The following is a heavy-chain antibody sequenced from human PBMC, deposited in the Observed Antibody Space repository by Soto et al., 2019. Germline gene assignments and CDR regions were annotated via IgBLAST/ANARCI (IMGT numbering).Heavy chain of an antibody. J-gene: IGHJ4*02. CDR3: AKGPPGKEQWLVGDY. D-gene: IGHD6-19*01. CDR2: TRYDGTNK. Sequence: PGGSLRLSCAASGFTFSNYGMHWVRQAPGKGLEWVAATRYDGTNKYYVDSVKGRFTISRDNSKNTLYLQMNSLRAEDTAVYYCAKGPPGKEQWLVGDYWGQGTLVTVSS. V-gene: IGHV3-30*02. CDR1: GFTFSNYG.